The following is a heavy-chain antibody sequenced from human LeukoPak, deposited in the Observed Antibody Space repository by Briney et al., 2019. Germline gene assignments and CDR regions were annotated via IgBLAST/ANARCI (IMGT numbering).Heavy chain of an antibody. J-gene: IGHJ4*02. CDR3: ARVDSSNWYDSRGYFDY. D-gene: IGHD6-13*01. Sequence: PSETLSLTCTVSGGSISTYYWSWIRQPPGKGLEWIGYIYYTGSTNYNPSLKSRVTISMDTSKNQFSLKLRSVTAADTAVCYCARVDSSNWYDSRGYFDYWGQGTLVTVSS. CDR2: IYYTGST. CDR1: GGSISTYY. V-gene: IGHV4-59*01.